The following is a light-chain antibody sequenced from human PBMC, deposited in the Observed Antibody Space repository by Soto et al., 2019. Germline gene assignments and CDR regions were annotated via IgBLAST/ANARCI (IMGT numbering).Light chain of an antibody. CDR1: SSDVGGYNY. J-gene: IGLJ3*02. V-gene: IGLV2-11*01. CDR3: CSYAGSWL. Sequence: QSALTQPRSVSGSPGQSVTISCTGTSSDVGGYNYVSWYQQHPGKAPKLMIYDVSKRPSGVPDRFSGSKSGNTASLTISGLQAEDEADYYCCSYAGSWLFGGGTKVTVL. CDR2: DVS.